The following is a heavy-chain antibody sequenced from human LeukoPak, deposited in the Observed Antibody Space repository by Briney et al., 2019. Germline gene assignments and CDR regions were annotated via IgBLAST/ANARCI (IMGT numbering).Heavy chain of an antibody. CDR1: GFIFSNYW. Sequence: GGSLRLSCTASGFIFSNYWMSWVRQAPGKGLEWMAYIRQDGSDIKYVDSVEGRFTISRDNAKSSLYLQRSSLRAEDTAVYYCARALRSRCLFDLWGRGTLVTVSS. CDR3: ARALRSRCLFDL. J-gene: IGHJ2*01. V-gene: IGHV3-7*01. CDR2: IRQDGSDI. D-gene: IGHD5/OR15-5a*01.